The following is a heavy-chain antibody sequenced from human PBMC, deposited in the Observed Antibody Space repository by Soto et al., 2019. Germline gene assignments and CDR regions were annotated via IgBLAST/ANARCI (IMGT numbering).Heavy chain of an antibody. Sequence: QVQLVESGGGVVQPGRSLRLSCAASGFTFSSYGMHWVRQAPGKGLEWVAVIWYDGSNKYYADSVKGRFTISRDNSKNTQYLQMNSLRAEDTAVYYCAREGDDAFDIWGQGTMVTVSS. CDR2: IWYDGSNK. CDR1: GFTFSSYG. CDR3: AREGDDAFDI. J-gene: IGHJ3*02. V-gene: IGHV3-33*01.